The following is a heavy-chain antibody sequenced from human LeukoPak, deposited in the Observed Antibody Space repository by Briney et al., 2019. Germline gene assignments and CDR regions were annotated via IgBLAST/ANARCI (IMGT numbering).Heavy chain of an antibody. Sequence: PGRSLRLSCGASGFIFTYFGMHWVRQAPGKGLEWVAAISNDGNYLYYIDSVKGRFTVSRDISKNTVFLQMNSLRVEDTGEYYCTKVNTDNDYWGQGTQVIVSS. V-gene: IGHV3-30*18. CDR3: TKVNTDNDY. D-gene: IGHD1/OR15-1a*01. CDR1: GFIFTYFG. CDR2: ISNDGNYL. J-gene: IGHJ4*02.